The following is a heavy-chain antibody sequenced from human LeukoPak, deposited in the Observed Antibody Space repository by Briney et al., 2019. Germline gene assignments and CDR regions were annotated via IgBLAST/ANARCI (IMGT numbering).Heavy chain of an antibody. CDR1: GYTFTSYD. Sequence: ASVKVSCKASGYTFTSYDINWVRQATGQGLEWMGWMNPNSGNTGYAQKFRGRVTMTRNTSISTAYMELSSLRSEDTAVYYCARAADCSSTSCYFYWFDPWGQGTLVTVSS. J-gene: IGHJ5*02. D-gene: IGHD2-2*01. V-gene: IGHV1-8*01. CDR3: ARAADCSSTSCYFYWFDP. CDR2: MNPNSGNT.